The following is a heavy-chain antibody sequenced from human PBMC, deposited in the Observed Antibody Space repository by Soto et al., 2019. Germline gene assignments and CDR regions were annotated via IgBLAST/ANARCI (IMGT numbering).Heavy chain of an antibody. CDR3: ARRRYYDSSGFWFDP. Sequence: SVKVSCKASGGTFNNYALSWVRQAPGQGLEWMGGIIPIFGTANYAQKFQGRVTITADESTSTAYMELSSLRSEDTVVYYCARRRYYDSSGFWFDPWGQGTLVTVSS. CDR2: IIPIFGTA. J-gene: IGHJ5*02. V-gene: IGHV1-69*13. CDR1: GGTFNNYA. D-gene: IGHD3-22*01.